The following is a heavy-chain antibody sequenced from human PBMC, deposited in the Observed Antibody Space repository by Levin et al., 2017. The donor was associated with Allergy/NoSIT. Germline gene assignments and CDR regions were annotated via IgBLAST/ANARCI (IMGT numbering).Heavy chain of an antibody. CDR2: ISGYNGNT. J-gene: IGHJ4*02. V-gene: IGHV1-18*01. Sequence: GGSLRLSCKASGYTFTYHAISWVRQAPGQGLEWKGWISGYNGNTMYAQKFEGRVTMTTDTSTSTAYMELRSLRSDDTAFYYCARELQWELPDYWGQGTLVNVSS. CDR1: GYTFTYHA. CDR3: ARELQWELPDY. D-gene: IGHD1-26*01.